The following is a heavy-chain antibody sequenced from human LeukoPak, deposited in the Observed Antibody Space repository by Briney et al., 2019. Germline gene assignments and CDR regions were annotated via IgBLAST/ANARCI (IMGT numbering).Heavy chain of an antibody. CDR2: INHSGST. D-gene: IGHD3-10*01. Sequence: SETLSLTCAVYGGSFSGYYWSWIRQPPGKGLEWIGEINHSGSTNYNPSLKSRVTISVDTSKNQFSLKLSSVTAADTAVYYCARGTGRYYGSGSYIAYWGQGTLVTVSS. J-gene: IGHJ4*02. V-gene: IGHV4-34*01. CDR3: ARGTGRYYGSGSYIAY. CDR1: GGSFSGYY.